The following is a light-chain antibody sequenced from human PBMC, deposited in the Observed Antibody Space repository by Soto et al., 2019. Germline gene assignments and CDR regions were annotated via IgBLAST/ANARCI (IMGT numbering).Light chain of an antibody. V-gene: IGKV3-20*01. CDR2: GAS. CDR1: QGISSSY. CDR3: QQYGSSPPSWT. J-gene: IGKJ1*01. Sequence: DTVLTQSPGTLSLSPGDRATISCRASQGISSSYLTWYQQKHGQAPRLLIYGASTRATGIPDRFSGSGSGSDFTLTISRLEPEDFEVDYCQQYGSSPPSWTFGQGTKVEIK.